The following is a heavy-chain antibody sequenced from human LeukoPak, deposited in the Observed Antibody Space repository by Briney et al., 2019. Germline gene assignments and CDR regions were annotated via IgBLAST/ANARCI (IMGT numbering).Heavy chain of an antibody. D-gene: IGHD1-26*01. V-gene: IGHV3-33*01. CDR2: IWYDGSNK. CDR3: ARDEEYSGSYGGSYFDY. Sequence: PGGSLRLSCAASGFTFSNYGMHWVRQAPGKGLEWGAVIWYDGSNKDYADSVKGRISISRDNSKNTLVLQMNSLRAEDTAVYYCARDEEYSGSYGGSYFDYWGQGTLVTVSS. J-gene: IGHJ4*02. CDR1: GFTFSNYG.